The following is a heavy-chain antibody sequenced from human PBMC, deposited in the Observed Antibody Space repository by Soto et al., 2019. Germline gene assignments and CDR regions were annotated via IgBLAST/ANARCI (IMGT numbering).Heavy chain of an antibody. CDR3: AAGDYHDTSGYSSDY. CDR2: IKPTGGST. Sequence: ASVKVSCKASGYTFTSYYMHWVRQAPGQGLEWMGMIKPTGGSTSYAQNFQERVTLTRDESTSTAYMELSSLRFEDTGAYYCAAGDYHDTSGYSSDYWGQGTLVTVSS. CDR1: GYTFTSYY. J-gene: IGHJ4*02. V-gene: IGHV1-46*01. D-gene: IGHD3-3*01.